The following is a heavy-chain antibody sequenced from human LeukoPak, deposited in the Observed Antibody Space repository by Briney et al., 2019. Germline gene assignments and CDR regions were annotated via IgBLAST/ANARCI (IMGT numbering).Heavy chain of an antibody. CDR2: IYYSGST. Sequence: SETLSLTCTVSGGSISSSSYYWGWIRQPPGKGLEWIGSIYYSGSTYYNPSLKSRVTISVDTSKNQFSLKLSSVTAADTAVYYCASGYYDFWSGYYTGENFFWGQGTLVTVSS. CDR1: GGSISSSSYY. J-gene: IGHJ4*02. CDR3: ASGYYDFWSGYYTGENFF. D-gene: IGHD3-3*01. V-gene: IGHV4-39*01.